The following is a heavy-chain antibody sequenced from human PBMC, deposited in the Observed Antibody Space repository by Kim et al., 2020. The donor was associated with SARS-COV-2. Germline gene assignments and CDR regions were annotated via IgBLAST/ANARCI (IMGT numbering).Heavy chain of an antibody. CDR3: ARDQHSRQQLEDYYYYGMDV. V-gene: IGHV3-7*03. Sequence: GGSLRLSCAASGFTFSSYWMSWVRQAPGKGLEWVANIKQDGSEKYYVDSVKGRFTISRDNAKNSLYLQMNSLRAEDTAVYYCARDQHSRQQLEDYYYYGMDVWGQGTTVTVSS. CDR2: IKQDGSEK. D-gene: IGHD6-13*01. CDR1: GFTFSSYW. J-gene: IGHJ6*02.